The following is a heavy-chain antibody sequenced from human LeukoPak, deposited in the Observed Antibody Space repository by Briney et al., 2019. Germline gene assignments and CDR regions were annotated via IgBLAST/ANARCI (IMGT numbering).Heavy chain of an antibody. V-gene: IGHV3-30*04. CDR2: ISYDGSNK. J-gene: IGHJ4*02. Sequence: PGRSLRLSCAASGFTFSSYAMHWVRQAPGKGLEWVAVISYDGSNKYYADSVKGRFTISRDNSKNTLYLQMNSLRAEDTAVYYCARSYSSSWLFDHWGQGTLVTVSS. CDR1: GFTFSSYA. CDR3: ARSYSSSWLFDH. D-gene: IGHD6-13*01.